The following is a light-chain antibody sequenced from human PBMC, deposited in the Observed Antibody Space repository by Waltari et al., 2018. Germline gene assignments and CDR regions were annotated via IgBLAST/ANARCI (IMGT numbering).Light chain of an antibody. Sequence: DIQMTQSSPTLSASVGDRVTITCRASETISSWLAWYQQRPGKAPNLLIYKASRLGSGVPSRFSGSGSGTEFTLTISSLQPEDFATYYCQQFNTYPWTFGQGTKVDI. J-gene: IGKJ1*01. V-gene: IGKV1-5*03. CDR3: QQFNTYPWT. CDR1: ETISSW. CDR2: KAS.